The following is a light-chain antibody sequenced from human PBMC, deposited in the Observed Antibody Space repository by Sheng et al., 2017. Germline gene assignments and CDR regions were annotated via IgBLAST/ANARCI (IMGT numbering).Light chain of an antibody. Sequence: EIVLTQSPGTLSLSPGERATLSCRASQSVSSSYLAWYQQKPGQAPRLLMYDASNRATDIPARFSGSGSGTDFTLTISSLEPEDFAVYYCQQRYNWPLAFGGGTKVEIK. CDR3: QQRYNWPLA. CDR2: DAS. CDR1: QSVSSSY. V-gene: IGKV3D-20*02. J-gene: IGKJ4*01.